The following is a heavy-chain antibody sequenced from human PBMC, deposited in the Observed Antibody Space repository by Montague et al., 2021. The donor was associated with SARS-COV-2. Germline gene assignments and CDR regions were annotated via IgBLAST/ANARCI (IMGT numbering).Heavy chain of an antibody. J-gene: IGHJ2*01. Sequence: SETLSLTCSVSGDSISRYYWSWIRQSAGKGLEWIGRIYTVGYVNYNPALQSLVSMSVDTSKSQVSLNVTSVTAADTAVYYCARAIWHLDVWGRGILVTVS. CDR3: ARAIWHLDV. V-gene: IGHV4-4*07. CDR1: GDSISRYY. CDR2: IYTVGYV.